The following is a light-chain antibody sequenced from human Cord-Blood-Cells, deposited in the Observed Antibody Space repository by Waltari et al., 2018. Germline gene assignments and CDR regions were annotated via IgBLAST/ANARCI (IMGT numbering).Light chain of an antibody. CDR2: EVS. CDR3: SSYAGSNNLV. Sequence: QPALTQPPSASGSPGQSVTLSCTGTSSAVGGYDYGPWYQQHPGKAPKLMIYEVSKRPSGVPDRFSGSKSGNTASLTVSGLQAEDEADYYRSSYAGSNNLVFGGGTKLTVL. J-gene: IGLJ2*01. V-gene: IGLV2-8*01. CDR1: SSAVGGYDY.